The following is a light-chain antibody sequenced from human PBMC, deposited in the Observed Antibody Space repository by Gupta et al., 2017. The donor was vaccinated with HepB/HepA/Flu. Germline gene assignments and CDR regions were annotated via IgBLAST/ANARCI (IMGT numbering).Light chain of an antibody. V-gene: IGLV1-40*01. Sequence: QSVLPQPPSVSEAPGQRVTIYCPGSSSNIGAGYDVHWSQQLPGTAPKLLIYGNSNRPSGVPDRFSGSKSGTSASLAITGLQAEDEADYYCQSYDSSLSGSKVFGGGTKLTVL. CDR3: QSYDSSLSGSKV. CDR2: GNS. J-gene: IGLJ2*01. CDR1: SSNIGAGYD.